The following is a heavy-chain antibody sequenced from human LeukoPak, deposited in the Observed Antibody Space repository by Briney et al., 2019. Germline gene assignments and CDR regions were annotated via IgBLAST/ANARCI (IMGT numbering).Heavy chain of an antibody. V-gene: IGHV3-15*01. J-gene: IGHJ3*02. CDR1: GFTFSIAW. D-gene: IGHD3-3*01. CDR3: AAVGEWLSNAFNT. Sequence: PGGSLRLSCAASGFTFSIAWMSWVRQAPGQVLEWVGRIKSRGDGETRDYAAPVKDRFIISRDDSKNTLYLQMNSLRTEDTAIYYCAAVGEWLSNAFNTWGQGTLVTVSA. CDR2: IKSRGDGETR.